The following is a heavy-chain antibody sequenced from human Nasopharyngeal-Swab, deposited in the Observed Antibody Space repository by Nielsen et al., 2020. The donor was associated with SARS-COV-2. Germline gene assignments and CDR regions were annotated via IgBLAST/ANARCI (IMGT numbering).Heavy chain of an antibody. Sequence: GESLKISCKGSGYSFISYWIGWVRQMPGKGLEWMGIIYPGDSDTRYSPSFQGQVTISADKSISTAYLQWSSLKASDTAMYYCARRSAGYSSGWYYYYMDVWGKGTTVTVSS. CDR2: IYPGDSDT. D-gene: IGHD6-19*01. V-gene: IGHV5-51*01. CDR3: ARRSAGYSSGWYYYYMDV. J-gene: IGHJ6*03. CDR1: GYSFISYW.